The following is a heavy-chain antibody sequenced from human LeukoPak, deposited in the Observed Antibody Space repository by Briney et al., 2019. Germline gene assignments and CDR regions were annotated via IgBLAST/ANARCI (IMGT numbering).Heavy chain of an antibody. Sequence: PSETLSLTCTVSSGSISTYYWGWIRQPPGKGLEWIGYIYYSETAKYNPSLKSRVTISVDTSKNQFSLKLSSVTAADTAVYYCARALYFGSGSPYYYMDVWGKGTTVIISS. CDR1: SGSISTYY. CDR2: IYYSETA. J-gene: IGHJ6*03. D-gene: IGHD3-10*01. V-gene: IGHV4-59*01. CDR3: ARALYFGSGSPYYYMDV.